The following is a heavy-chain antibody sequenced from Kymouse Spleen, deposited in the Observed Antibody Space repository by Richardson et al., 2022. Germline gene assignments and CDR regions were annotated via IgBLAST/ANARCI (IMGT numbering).Heavy chain of an antibody. CDR1: GGTFSSYA. D-gene: IGHD3-10*01. CDR3: AREFTMVRGVKRKNYYYGMDV. V-gene: IGHV1-69*05. Sequence: QVQLVQSGAEVKKPGSSVKVSCKASGGTFSSYAISWVRQAPGQGLEWMGGIIPIFGTANYAQKFQGRVTITTDESTSTAYMELSSLRSEDTAVYYCAREFTMVRGVKRKNYYYGMDVWGQGTTVTVSS. CDR2: IIPIFGTA. J-gene: IGHJ6*02.